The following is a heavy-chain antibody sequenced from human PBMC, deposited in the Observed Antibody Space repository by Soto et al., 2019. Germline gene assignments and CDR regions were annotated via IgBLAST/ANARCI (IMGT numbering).Heavy chain of an antibody. V-gene: IGHV4-59*08. CDR2: IYYSGST. CDR1: GGSISSYY. J-gene: IGHJ1*01. D-gene: IGHD2-15*01. Sequence: SETLSLTCTFSGGSISSYYWSWIRQPPGKGLEWIGYIYYSGSTNYNPSLKSRVTISVDTSKNQFSLKLSSVTAADTAVYYCARHVVLGCSGGSCYSSEYFQHWGQGTLVTVSS. CDR3: ARHVVLGCSGGSCYSSEYFQH.